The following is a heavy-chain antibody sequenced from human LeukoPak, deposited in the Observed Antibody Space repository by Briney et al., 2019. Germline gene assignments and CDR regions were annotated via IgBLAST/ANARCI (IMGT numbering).Heavy chain of an antibody. Sequence: PGGSLRLSCAASGFTVSSNYMSWVRQAPGKGLEWVSVIYSGGSTYYADSVKGRFTISRDNSKNTLYLQMNSLRAEDTAVYYCARALPDVHYDSSYYFDYWGQGTLVTVSS. CDR3: ARALPDVHYDSSYYFDY. V-gene: IGHV3-66*01. D-gene: IGHD3-22*01. CDR2: IYSGGST. CDR1: GFTVSSNY. J-gene: IGHJ4*02.